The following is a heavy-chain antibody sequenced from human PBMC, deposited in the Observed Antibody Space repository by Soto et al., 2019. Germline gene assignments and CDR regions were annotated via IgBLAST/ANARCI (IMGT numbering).Heavy chain of an antibody. D-gene: IGHD2-2*01. J-gene: IGHJ6*03. CDR1: GYTFTSYG. Sequence: QVQLVQSGAEVKKPGASVKVSCKASGYTFTSYGISWVRQAPGQGLGWMGRISAYNGNTNYAQKLQGRVTMTTDTSTSTAYMELMSVRADDTAVYYCARIVVVPAAMLGWYYYMEVWGKGTTVTVSS. V-gene: IGHV1-18*01. CDR3: ARIVVVPAAMLGWYYYMEV. CDR2: ISAYNGNT.